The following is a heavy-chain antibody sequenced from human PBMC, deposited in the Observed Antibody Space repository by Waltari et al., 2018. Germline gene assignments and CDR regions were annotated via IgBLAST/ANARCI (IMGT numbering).Heavy chain of an antibody. Sequence: EVQLLESGGGLIQPGGSLRLSCAVSGFNVGSHYMSWVRQAPVKGLEWVSVVYPACNTYYADSVKGRFTISRDSSDNTFSLQMNNLKGEDTAVYYCTSPPTYWGQGTQVTVSS. CDR2: VYPACNT. J-gene: IGHJ4*02. V-gene: IGHV3-53*01. CDR3: TSPPTY. CDR1: GFNVGSHY.